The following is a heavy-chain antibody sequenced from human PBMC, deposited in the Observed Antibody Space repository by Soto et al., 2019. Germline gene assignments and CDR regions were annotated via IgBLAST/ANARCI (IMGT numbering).Heavy chain of an antibody. D-gene: IGHD3-10*01. Sequence: SVKVSCKASGGTFSSYAISWVRQAPGQGLEWMGGIIPIFGTANYAQKFQGRVTITADESTSTAYMELSSLRSEDTAVYYCARVYGSGSYYSYYFDYWGQGTLVTVSS. CDR2: IIPIFGTA. V-gene: IGHV1-69*13. CDR3: ARVYGSGSYYSYYFDY. J-gene: IGHJ4*02. CDR1: GGTFSSYA.